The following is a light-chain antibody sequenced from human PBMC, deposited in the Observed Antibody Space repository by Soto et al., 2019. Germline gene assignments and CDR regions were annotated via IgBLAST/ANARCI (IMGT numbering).Light chain of an antibody. CDR2: GAS. V-gene: IGKV3-20*01. CDR3: QHYEDSYIA. CDR1: LSSPY. J-gene: IGKJ5*01. Sequence: EIVLTQSPGTLSLSPGERDTLSCRASLSSPYLAWYQQKPGQPPRLLIFGASTRATGVPDRFSGSGSGTDFTLTISRLEPEDFAVYFCQHYEDSYIAFGQGTRLEIK.